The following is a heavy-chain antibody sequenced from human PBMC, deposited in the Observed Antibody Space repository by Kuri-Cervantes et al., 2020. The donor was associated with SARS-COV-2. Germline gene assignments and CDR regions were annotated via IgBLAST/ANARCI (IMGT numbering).Heavy chain of an antibody. Sequence: GESLKISCATSGFTFSTYSMNWVRQAPGKRLEWVSYISGSSSRIYYADSVKGRFTISRDYAKNSVYLQMKSLRAEDRAVYYCARDEDYAFDYWGQGTLVTVSS. V-gene: IGHV3-48*01. CDR2: ISGSSSRI. CDR3: ARDEDYAFDY. CDR1: GFTFSTYS. D-gene: IGHD4-17*01. J-gene: IGHJ4*02.